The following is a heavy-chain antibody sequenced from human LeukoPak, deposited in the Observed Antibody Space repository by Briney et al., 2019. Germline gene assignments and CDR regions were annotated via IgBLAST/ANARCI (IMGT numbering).Heavy chain of an antibody. V-gene: IGHV4-4*02. Sequence: SETLSLTCAVSGGSISSSNWWSWVRQPPGKGLEWIGEIYHSGSTNYNPSLKSRVTISVDKSRNQFSLKLSSVTAADTAVYYCGKKPLTSDYLAKTLLHGKEVWGQGTTVTVSS. CDR2: IYHSGST. J-gene: IGHJ6*02. CDR1: GGSISSSNW. D-gene: IGHD3-22*01. CDR3: GKKPLTSDYLAKTLLHGKEV.